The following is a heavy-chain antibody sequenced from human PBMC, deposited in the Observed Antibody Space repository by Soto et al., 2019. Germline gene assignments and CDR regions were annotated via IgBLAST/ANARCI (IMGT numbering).Heavy chain of an antibody. V-gene: IGHV1-18*04. D-gene: IGHD6-13*01. Sequence: ASVKVSCKASGYTFTSYGISWVRQAPGQGLEWMGWISANSGDTNYAQKLQGRATMTRDTSISAAYMELSRLRSDDTAVYYCAKGPLISSSWYFSYWGQETLVTVSS. J-gene: IGHJ4*02. CDR2: ISANSGDT. CDR1: GYTFTSYG. CDR3: AKGPLISSSWYFSY.